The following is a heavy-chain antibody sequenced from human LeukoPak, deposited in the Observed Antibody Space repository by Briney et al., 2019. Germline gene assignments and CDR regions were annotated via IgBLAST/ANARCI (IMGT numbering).Heavy chain of an antibody. Sequence: QAGGSLRLSCVASGFTFSDYYMDWVRQAPGKGLEWVGRVTKKVNSYSTEYAASVKGRFTIARDNAKNSLYLQMNSLRDEDTALYYCVKVGAEAGGYYFDSWGQGTLVTVSS. V-gene: IGHV3-72*01. J-gene: IGHJ4*02. D-gene: IGHD6-19*01. CDR3: VKVGAEAGGYYFDS. CDR1: GFTFSDYY. CDR2: VTKKVNSYST.